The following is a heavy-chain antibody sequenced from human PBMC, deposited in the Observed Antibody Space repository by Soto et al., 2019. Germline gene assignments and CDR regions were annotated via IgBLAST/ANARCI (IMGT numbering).Heavy chain of an antibody. CDR1: GFTFSSYA. V-gene: IGHV3-30-3*01. CDR2: ISYDGSNK. Sequence: PGGSLRLSCGASGFTFSSYAMHGVRQAPGKGLEWVAVISYDGSNKYYADSVKGRFTISRDNSKNTLYLQMNSLRAEDTAVYYCARDGDYWGQGTLVTVSS. J-gene: IGHJ4*02. CDR3: ARDGDY.